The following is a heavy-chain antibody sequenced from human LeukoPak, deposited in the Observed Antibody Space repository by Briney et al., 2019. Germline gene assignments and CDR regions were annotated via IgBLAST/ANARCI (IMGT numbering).Heavy chain of an antibody. Sequence: GASVKVSCKASGYTFTGYYMYWVRQAPGQGLEWMGRINPNSGGTNYAEKFQGRVTMTRDTSISTAYMELSRPRSDDAAIYYCAREEDSSGYYPFDYWGQGTLVTVSS. D-gene: IGHD3-22*01. J-gene: IGHJ4*02. V-gene: IGHV1-2*06. CDR3: AREEDSSGYYPFDY. CDR2: INPNSGGT. CDR1: GYTFTGYY.